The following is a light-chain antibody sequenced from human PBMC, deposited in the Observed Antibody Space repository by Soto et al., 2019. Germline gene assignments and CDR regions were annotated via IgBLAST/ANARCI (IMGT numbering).Light chain of an antibody. V-gene: IGLV2-14*01. Sequence: HSALTQPASVSGSPGQSITISCTGTSSDIGGYYYVSWYQHHPGKAPKLLIYQVTNRPSRVSNRFSGSKSGNTASLTISGLQADDEADYYCTSYSSSDIFYVFGTGTKVTVL. J-gene: IGLJ1*01. CDR1: SSDIGGYYY. CDR3: TSYSSSDIFYV. CDR2: QVT.